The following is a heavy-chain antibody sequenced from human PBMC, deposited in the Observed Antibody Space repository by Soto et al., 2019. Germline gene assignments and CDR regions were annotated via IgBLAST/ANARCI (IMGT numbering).Heavy chain of an antibody. V-gene: IGHV1-69*12. D-gene: IGHD1-26*01. Sequence: QVQLVQSGAEVKKPGSSVKVSCKASGGTFSNYVISWVRQAPGQGLEWMGGIIPVFATTNYAQKFQGRVTITADESTRTGYMELNSLRSEDTAVYYCARDRIAGAATDFYYYGMDVWGQGTSVTVSS. CDR3: ARDRIAGAATDFYYYGMDV. CDR2: IIPVFATT. J-gene: IGHJ6*02. CDR1: GGTFSNYV.